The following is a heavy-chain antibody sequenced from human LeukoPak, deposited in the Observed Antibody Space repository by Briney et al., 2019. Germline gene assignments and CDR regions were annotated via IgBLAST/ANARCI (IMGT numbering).Heavy chain of an antibody. V-gene: IGHV4-34*01. J-gene: IGHJ5*02. CDR2: INHSGST. CDR1: GGSFSGYY. D-gene: IGHD3-22*01. CDR3: ARKKGRRVVVITTGANWFDP. Sequence: SETLSLTCAVYGGSFSGYYWSWIRQPPGKGLEWIGEINHSGSTNYNPSLKSRVTISVDTSKNQFSLKLSSVTAADTAVYYCARKKGRRVVVITTGANWFDPWGQGTLVTVSS.